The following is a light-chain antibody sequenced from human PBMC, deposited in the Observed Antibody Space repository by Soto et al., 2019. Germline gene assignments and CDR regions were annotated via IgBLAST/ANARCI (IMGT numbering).Light chain of an antibody. Sequence: QSALTQPASVSGSPGQSITISCTGTSSDVGSYALVSWYQHHPGKAPKLIICEDTNRPSGVSDRFSGSKSGNTASLTISGLQAEDEADYFCCSYAGSNTLIFGRGTKVTVL. CDR1: SSDVGSYAL. CDR3: CSYAGSNTLI. V-gene: IGLV2-23*01. J-gene: IGLJ2*01. CDR2: EDT.